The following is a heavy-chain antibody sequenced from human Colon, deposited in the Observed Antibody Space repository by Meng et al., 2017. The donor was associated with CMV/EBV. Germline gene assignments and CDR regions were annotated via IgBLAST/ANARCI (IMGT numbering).Heavy chain of an antibody. Sequence: GGSLRLSCAASGFTFSSYGMHWVRQAPGKGLEWVAFIRYDGSNEYYADSVKGRFPISRDNSKNTLCLQMNSLRAEDTAVYYCTRDIEDCSRTSCPTDYYHDYGRDVWGQGTTVTVSS. D-gene: IGHD2-2*01. CDR1: GFTFSSYG. CDR2: IRYDGSNE. CDR3: TRDIEDCSRTSCPTDYYHDYGRDV. V-gene: IGHV3-30*02. J-gene: IGHJ6*02.